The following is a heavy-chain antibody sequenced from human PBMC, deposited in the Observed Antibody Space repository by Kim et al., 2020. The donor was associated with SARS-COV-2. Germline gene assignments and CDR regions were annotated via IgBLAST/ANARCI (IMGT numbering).Heavy chain of an antibody. V-gene: IGHV3-30*04. Sequence: GGSLRLSCAASGFTFSSYAMHWVRQAPGKGLEWVAVISYDGSNKYYADSVKGRFTISRDNSKNTLYLQMNSLRAEDTAVYYCARDGGGRWLQLFYFYWG. CDR1: GFTFSSYA. D-gene: IGHD5-12*01. CDR3: ARDGGGRWLQLFYFY. J-gene: IGHJ4*01. CDR2: ISYDGSNK.